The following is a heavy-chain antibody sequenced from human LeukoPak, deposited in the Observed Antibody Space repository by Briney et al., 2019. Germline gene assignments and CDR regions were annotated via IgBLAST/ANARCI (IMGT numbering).Heavy chain of an antibody. CDR3: AKDARSIGYCSSTSCCAGFSLDY. D-gene: IGHD2-2*01. J-gene: IGHJ4*02. CDR2: ISGSGGST. Sequence: TGGSLRLSCAASGFTFSSYAMSWVRQAPGKGLEWVSAISGSGGSTYYADSVKGRFTISRDNSKNTLYLQMNSLRAEDTAVYYCAKDARSIGYCSSTSCCAGFSLDYWGQGTLVTVSS. V-gene: IGHV3-23*01. CDR1: GFTFSSYA.